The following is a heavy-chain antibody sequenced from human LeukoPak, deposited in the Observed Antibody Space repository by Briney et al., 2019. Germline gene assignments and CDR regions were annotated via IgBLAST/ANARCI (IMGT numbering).Heavy chain of an antibody. D-gene: IGHD1-20*01. CDR2: ISSSSSTI. J-gene: IGHJ4*02. CDR1: GFTLSSYS. CDR3: ARGPKYDWNYHVY. Sequence: SGGSLRLSCAASGFTLSSYSMNWVRQAPGKGLEWVSYISSSSSTIYYADSVKGRFTISRDNAKNSLYLQMNSLRAEDTAVYYCARGPKYDWNYHVYWGQGTLVTVSS. V-gene: IGHV3-48*01.